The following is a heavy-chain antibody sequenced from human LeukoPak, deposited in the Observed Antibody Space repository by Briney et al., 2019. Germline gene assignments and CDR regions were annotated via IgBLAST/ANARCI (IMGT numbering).Heavy chain of an antibody. CDR3: ARVGPLWFGEPYYYYNMDV. J-gene: IGHJ6*04. V-gene: IGHV3-48*03. D-gene: IGHD3-10*01. Sequence: GGSLRLSCAASGFTFSSFEMNWVRQAPGKGLEWVSYISSSGTTICYADSVKGRFTISRDNAKNSLYLQMNSLRAEDTAVYYCARVGPLWFGEPYYYYNMDVWGTGTTVTVSS. CDR1: GFTFSSFE. CDR2: ISSSGTTI.